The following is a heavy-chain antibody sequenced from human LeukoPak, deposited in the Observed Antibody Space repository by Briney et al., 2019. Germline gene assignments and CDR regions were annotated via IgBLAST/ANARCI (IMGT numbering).Heavy chain of an antibody. CDR1: GGSISSYY. V-gene: IGHV4-59*01. J-gene: IGHJ4*02. Sequence: PSETLSLTCTVSGGSISSYYLSWIRQPPGKGLEWIGYIYYSGSTNYNPSLKSRVTISADTSKNQIYLRLSSVTDADTALHYCSKRKGYMREDHFDYWGQGTLVTVSS. CDR2: IYYSGST. CDR3: SKRKGYMREDHFDY. D-gene: IGHD6-13*01.